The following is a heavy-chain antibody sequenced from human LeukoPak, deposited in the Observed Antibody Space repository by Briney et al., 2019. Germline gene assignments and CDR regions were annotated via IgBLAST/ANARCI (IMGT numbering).Heavy chain of an antibody. Sequence: PGGSLRLSCAASGFTFSSYWMHWVRQAPGKGLMWVSRIKSDESVTSYADSVKGRFTISRDNAKNTLYLQMNSLRAEDTAVYCCARTLYSDNKADPWGQGTLVTVSS. CDR2: IKSDESVT. J-gene: IGHJ5*02. CDR3: ARTLYSDNKADP. V-gene: IGHV3-74*01. D-gene: IGHD6-13*01. CDR1: GFTFSSYW.